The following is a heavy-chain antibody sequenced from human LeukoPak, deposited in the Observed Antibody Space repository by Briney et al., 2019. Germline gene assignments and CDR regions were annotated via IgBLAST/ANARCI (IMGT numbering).Heavy chain of an antibody. CDR3: ARNRIVGASNWFNP. CDR1: GFTLSSYA. D-gene: IGHD1-26*01. V-gene: IGHV3-30-3*01. Sequence: GGSLRLSCAASGFTLSSYAMHWVRQAPGTGLEWGAVISYDGSNKYYADSVKGRLTISRDNSKNTLYLQMNSLRAEDTAVYSCARNRIVGASNWFNPWGQGTLVTVSS. CDR2: ISYDGSNK. J-gene: IGHJ5*02.